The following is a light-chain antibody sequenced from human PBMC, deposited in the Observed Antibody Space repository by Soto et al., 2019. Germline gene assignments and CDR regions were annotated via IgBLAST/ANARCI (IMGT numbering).Light chain of an antibody. Sequence: QSVLTQPPSASGTPGQRVTISCSGSSSNIGSNTVNWYQQLPGTAPKLLIYINNQRPSVVPDRFSGSQSGTSASLSIGGLQSEDEADYYCAAWDDSLNGYVFGTGTKLTVL. CDR1: SSNIGSNT. V-gene: IGLV1-44*01. CDR3: AAWDDSLNGYV. J-gene: IGLJ1*01. CDR2: INN.